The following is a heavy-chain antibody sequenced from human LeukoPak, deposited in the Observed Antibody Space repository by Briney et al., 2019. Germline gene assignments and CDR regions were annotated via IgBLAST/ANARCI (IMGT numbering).Heavy chain of an antibody. J-gene: IGHJ1*01. D-gene: IGHD2-15*01. CDR1: GGSISSGGYY. CDR2: IYHSGST. Sequence: SQTLSLTCTVSGGSISSGGYYWSWIRQPPGKGLEWIGYIYHSGSTYYNPSLKSRVTISVDRSKNQFSLKLSSVTAADTAVYYCARGGYCSGGSCYAEYFQHWGQGTLVTVSS. CDR3: ARGGYCSGGSCYAEYFQH. V-gene: IGHV4-30-2*01.